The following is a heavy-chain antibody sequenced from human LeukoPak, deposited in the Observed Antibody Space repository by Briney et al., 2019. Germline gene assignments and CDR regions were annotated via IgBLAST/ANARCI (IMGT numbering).Heavy chain of an antibody. CDR2: IHSSGST. J-gene: IGHJ4*02. CDR3: ARLGGSYSVDY. CDR1: GGSMSGQF. D-gene: IGHD3-10*01. Sequence: SETLSLTCTVSGGSMSGQFWSWFRQPPGKGLEWIGYIHSSGSTNYSPSLKSRVTISVDTSKNQFSLKLSSVTAADTAVYYCARLGGSYSVDYWGQGTLVTVSS. V-gene: IGHV4-59*08.